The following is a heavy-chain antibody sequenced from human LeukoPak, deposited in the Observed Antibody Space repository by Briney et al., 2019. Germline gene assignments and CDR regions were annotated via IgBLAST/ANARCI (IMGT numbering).Heavy chain of an antibody. J-gene: IGHJ4*02. CDR2: INPNSGGT. CDR3: ARVVGGNYYGSETYDY. D-gene: IGHD3-10*01. CDR1: GYTFTGYY. V-gene: IGHV1-2*02. Sequence: ASVKVSCKASGYTFTGYYMHWVRQAPGQGLEWMGWINPNSGGTNYAQKFQGRVTMTRDMSISTAYMELSRLRSDDTAVYYCARVVGGNYYGSETYDYWGQGTLVTVSS.